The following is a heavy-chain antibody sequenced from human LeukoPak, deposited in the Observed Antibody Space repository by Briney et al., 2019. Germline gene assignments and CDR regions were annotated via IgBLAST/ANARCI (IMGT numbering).Heavy chain of an antibody. CDR1: GYTFTAFSDYY. D-gene: IGHD4-17*01. J-gene: IGHJ4*02. CDR2: INPNSGYT. CDR3: ARIFRFGDYDSIFF. V-gene: IGHV1-2*06. Sequence: ASVKVSCKASGYTFTAFSDYYIHWVRQAPGQGLEWMGRINPNSGYTDYAQKFQGRVTMTGDTSISTAYMELSSLKSDDTAVYYCARIFRFGDYDSIFFWGQGTLVTVSS.